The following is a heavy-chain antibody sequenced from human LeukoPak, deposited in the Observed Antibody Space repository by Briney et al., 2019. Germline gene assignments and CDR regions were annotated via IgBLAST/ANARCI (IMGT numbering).Heavy chain of an antibody. V-gene: IGHV4-30-2*01. CDR1: GGSVSSGSYY. CDR3: ARTTTVTFWFDP. CDR2: IYHSGST. D-gene: IGHD4-17*01. Sequence: PSETLSLTCTVSGGSVSSGSYYWSWIRQPPGKGLEWIGYIYHSGSTYYNPSLKSRVTISVDRSKNQFSLKLSSVTAADTAVYYCARTTTVTFWFDPWGQGTLVTVSS. J-gene: IGHJ5*02.